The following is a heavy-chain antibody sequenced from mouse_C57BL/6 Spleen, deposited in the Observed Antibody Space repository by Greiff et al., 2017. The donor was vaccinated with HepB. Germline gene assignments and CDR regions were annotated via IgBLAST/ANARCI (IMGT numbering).Heavy chain of an antibody. V-gene: IGHV2-2*01. CDR1: GFSLTSYG. CDR3: ARLANSYYFDY. Sequence: VMLVESGPGLVQPSQSLSITCTVSGFSLTSYGVHWVRQSPGKGLEWLGVIWSGGSTDYNAAFISRLSISKDNSKSQVFFKMNSLQADDTAIYYCARLANSYYFDYWGQGTTLTVSS. CDR2: IWSGGST. D-gene: IGHD1-1*01. J-gene: IGHJ2*01.